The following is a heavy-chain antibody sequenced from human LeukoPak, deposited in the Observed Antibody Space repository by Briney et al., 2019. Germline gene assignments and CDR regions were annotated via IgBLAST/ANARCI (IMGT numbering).Heavy chain of an antibody. CDR3: ARQPRGYSYGLLYYFDY. CDR2: MNPNSGNT. J-gene: IGHJ4*02. D-gene: IGHD5-18*01. Sequence: ASVKVSCKASGYTFTSYDINWVRQATGQGLEWTGWMNPNSGNTGYAQKFQGRVTMTRNTSISTAYMELSSLRSEDTAVYYCARQPRGYSYGLLYYFDYWGQGTLVTVSS. CDR1: GYTFTSYD. V-gene: IGHV1-8*01.